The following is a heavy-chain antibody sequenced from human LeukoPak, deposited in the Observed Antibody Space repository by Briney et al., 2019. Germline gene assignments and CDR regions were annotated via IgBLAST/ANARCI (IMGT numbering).Heavy chain of an antibody. CDR1: GFTFSDYY. D-gene: IGHD4-23*01. CDR3: ARGFYGGYDY. Sequence: PGGSLRLSCAASGFTFSDYYMSWIRQAPGKGLEWVSYINNSGRTIYYADSVKGRSTISRDNAKKSLYLQLNSLRAEDTAVYYCARGFYGGYDYWGQGTLVTVSS. J-gene: IGHJ4*02. CDR2: INNSGRTI. V-gene: IGHV3-11*01.